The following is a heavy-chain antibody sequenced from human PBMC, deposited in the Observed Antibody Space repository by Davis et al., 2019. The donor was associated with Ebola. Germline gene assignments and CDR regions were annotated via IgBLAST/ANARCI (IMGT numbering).Heavy chain of an antibody. CDR3: ARVGDFQGVY. D-gene: IGHD2-8*01. CDR1: GGAVTSGCYF. CDR2: LYSSGDI. V-gene: IGHV4-61*03. J-gene: IGHJ4*02. Sequence: PSETLSLTCAVPGGAVTSGCYFCAWIRQPPVNGLEWLGYLYSSGDIHLSPSLRSRASIFRDTFKNHFSVALTSVTAADTAVYYCARVGDFQGVYWGQGILVSVSS.